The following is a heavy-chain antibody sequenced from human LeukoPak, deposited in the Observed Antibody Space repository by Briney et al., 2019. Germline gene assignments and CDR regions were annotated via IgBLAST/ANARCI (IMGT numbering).Heavy chain of an antibody. CDR3: ARDMWDIVVVPAAD. V-gene: IGHV1-18*01. D-gene: IGHD2-2*01. CDR1: GYTFTSYG. CDR2: ISAYNGNT. Sequence: ASVKVSCKGSGYTFTSYGISWVRQAPGQGLEWMGWISAYNGNTNYAQKLQGRVTMTTDTSTSTAYMELRSLRSDDTAVYYCARDMWDIVVVPAADWGQGTLVTVSS. J-gene: IGHJ4*02.